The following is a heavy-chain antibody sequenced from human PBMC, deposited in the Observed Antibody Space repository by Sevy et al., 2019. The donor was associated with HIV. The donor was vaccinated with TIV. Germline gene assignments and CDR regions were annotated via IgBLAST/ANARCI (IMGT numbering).Heavy chain of an antibody. CDR2: ISAYNGNT. CDR1: GYTFTSYG. Sequence: ASVKVSCKASGYTFTSYGISWVRQAPGQGLEWMGGISAYNGNTNYAQKLQGRVTMTTDTSTSTAYMELRSLRSDDTAVYYCAREGRYIVVVVAATPLDYWGQGTLVTVSS. CDR3: AREGRYIVVVVAATPLDY. V-gene: IGHV1-18*01. J-gene: IGHJ4*02. D-gene: IGHD2-15*01.